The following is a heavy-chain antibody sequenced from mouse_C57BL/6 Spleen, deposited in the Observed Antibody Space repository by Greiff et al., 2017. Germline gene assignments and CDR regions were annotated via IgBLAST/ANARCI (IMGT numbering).Heavy chain of an antibody. CDR1: GYSITSGYY. D-gene: IGHD4-1*01. Sequence: EVQRVESGPGLVKPSQSLSLTCSVTGYSITSGYYWNWIRQFPGNKLEWMGYISYDGSNNYNPSLKNRISITRDTSKNQFFLKLNSVTTEDTATYYCARGANWGYFDYWGQGTTLTVSS. CDR2: ISYDGSN. V-gene: IGHV3-6*01. J-gene: IGHJ2*01. CDR3: ARGANWGYFDY.